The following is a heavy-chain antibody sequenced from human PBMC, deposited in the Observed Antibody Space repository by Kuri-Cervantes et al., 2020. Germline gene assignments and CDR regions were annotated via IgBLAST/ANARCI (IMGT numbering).Heavy chain of an antibody. Sequence: GESLKISYAASGFTFSSYAMHWVRQAPGKGLEWVAVISYDGSNKYYADSVKGRFTISRDNSKNTLYLQMNSLRAEDTAVYYCARERITMIVVDPMGGMDVWGQGTTVTVSS. D-gene: IGHD3-22*01. V-gene: IGHV3-30-3*01. CDR1: GFTFSSYA. J-gene: IGHJ6*02. CDR2: ISYDGSNK. CDR3: ARERITMIVVDPMGGMDV.